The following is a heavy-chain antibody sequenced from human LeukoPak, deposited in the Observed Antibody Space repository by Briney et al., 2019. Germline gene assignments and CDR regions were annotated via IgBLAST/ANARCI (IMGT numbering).Heavy chain of an antibody. V-gene: IGHV4-31*03. CDR2: IYYSGST. Sequence: SETLSLTCTVSGGSISSSSYYWGWIRQHPGTGLEWIGYIYYSGSTYYNPSLKSRVTISVDTSKNQFSLKLSSVTAADTAVYYCARVTAAEKYYFDYWGQGTLVTVSS. J-gene: IGHJ4*02. D-gene: IGHD6-13*01. CDR1: GGSISSSSYY. CDR3: ARVTAAEKYYFDY.